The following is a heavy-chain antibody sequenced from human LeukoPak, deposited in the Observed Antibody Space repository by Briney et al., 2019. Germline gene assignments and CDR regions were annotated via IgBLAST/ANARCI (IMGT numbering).Heavy chain of an antibody. CDR2: IYYSGST. Sequence: PSETLSLTCTVSGGSISSYYWSWIRQPPGKGLEWIGYIYYSGSTNYNPSLKSRVTISVDTSKNQFSLKLSSVTAADTAVYYCARDKTYYYDSSGYYFGWYFDLWGRGTLVTVSS. CDR3: ARDKTYYYDSSGYYFGWYFDL. J-gene: IGHJ2*01. V-gene: IGHV4-59*12. D-gene: IGHD3-22*01. CDR1: GGSISSYY.